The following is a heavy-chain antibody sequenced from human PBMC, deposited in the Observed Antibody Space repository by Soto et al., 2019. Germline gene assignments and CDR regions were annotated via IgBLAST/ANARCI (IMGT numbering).Heavy chain of an antibody. J-gene: IGHJ4*02. CDR1: GYTFTSYG. CDR2: ISAYSGNT. CDR3: ARGGHIAVVTASFDY. V-gene: IGHV1-18*01. D-gene: IGHD2-21*02. Sequence: ASVKVSCKASGYTFTSYGISWVRQAPGQGLEWMGWISAYSGNTNYAQKLQGRVTMTTDTSTSTAYMELRSLRSDDTAVYYCARGGHIAVVTASFDYWGQGTLVTVSS.